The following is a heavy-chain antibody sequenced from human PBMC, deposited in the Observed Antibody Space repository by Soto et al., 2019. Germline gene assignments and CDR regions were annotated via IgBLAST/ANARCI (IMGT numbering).Heavy chain of an antibody. CDR3: VKLTDY. D-gene: IGHD3-9*01. V-gene: IGHV3-64D*06. J-gene: IGHJ4*02. Sequence: EVQLVESGGGLVQPGGSLRLSCSASGFTFSSFDVHWVHQAPGKGLEFVAGISPTGGNIFYADSVKGRSTISRDNSKNRLFLQMSSLRPEDTAVYYCVKLTDYWGQGTLVTVSS. CDR1: GFTFSSFD. CDR2: ISPTGGNI.